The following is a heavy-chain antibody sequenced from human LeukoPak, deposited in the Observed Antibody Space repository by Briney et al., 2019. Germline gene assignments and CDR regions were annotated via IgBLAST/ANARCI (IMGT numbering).Heavy chain of an antibody. CDR1: GGTFSSYA. CDR2: IIPILGIA. CDR3: ATNSGSYYGADY. D-gene: IGHD1-26*01. V-gene: IGHV1-69*04. J-gene: IGHJ4*02. Sequence: SVTVSCKASGGTFSSYAISWVRQAPGQGLEWMGRIIPILGIANYAQKFQGRVTITADKSTSTAYMELSSLRSEDTAVYYCATNSGSYYGADYWGQGTLVTVSS.